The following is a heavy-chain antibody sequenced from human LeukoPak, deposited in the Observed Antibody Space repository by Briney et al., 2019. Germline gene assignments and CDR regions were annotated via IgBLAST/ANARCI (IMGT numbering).Heavy chain of an antibody. CDR1: GGSISSGGYY. J-gene: IGHJ5*02. CDR2: IYYSGST. Sequence: PSQTLSLTFTVSGGSISSGGYYWSWIRQHPGKGLEWIGYIYYSGSTYHNPSLKSRVTISVDTSKNQFSLKLSSVTAADTAVYYCARGRWELLRGDYNWFDPWGQGTLVTVPS. D-gene: IGHD1-26*01. V-gene: IGHV4-31*03. CDR3: ARGRWELLRGDYNWFDP.